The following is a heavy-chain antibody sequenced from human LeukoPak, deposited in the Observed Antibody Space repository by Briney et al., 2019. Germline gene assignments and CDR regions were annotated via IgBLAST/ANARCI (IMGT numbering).Heavy chain of an antibody. V-gene: IGHV1-8*01. CDR1: GYIFTSYD. CDR2: MNPNSGNT. Sequence: GASVKVSCKASGYIFTSYDINWVRQATGQGLEWMGWMNPNSGNTGHAQKFQGRVTMTRDNSISTAYMELSSLRSEDTAVYYCARAASWSPIGDSYYYMDVWGKGTTVAISS. D-gene: IGHD6-13*01. J-gene: IGHJ6*03. CDR3: ARAASWSPIGDSYYYMDV.